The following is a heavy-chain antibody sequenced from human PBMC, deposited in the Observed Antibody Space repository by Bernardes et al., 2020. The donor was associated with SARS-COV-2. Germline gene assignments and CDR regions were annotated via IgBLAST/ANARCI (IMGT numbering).Heavy chain of an antibody. Sequence: SETLSLTCTVSGGSISSYYWSWIRQPPGKGLEWIGYIYYRGSTNYNPSLKSRVTISVDTSKNQFSLKLSSVTAADTAVYYCARQGVTTLRYYYYGMDVWGQGTTVTVSS. D-gene: IGHD4-4*01. CDR1: GGSISSYY. CDR2: IYYRGST. V-gene: IGHV4-59*01. J-gene: IGHJ6*02. CDR3: ARQGVTTLRYYYYGMDV.